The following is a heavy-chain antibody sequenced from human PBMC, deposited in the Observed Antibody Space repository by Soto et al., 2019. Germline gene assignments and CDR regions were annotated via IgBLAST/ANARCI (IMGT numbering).Heavy chain of an antibody. CDR2: VSPSGST. Sequence: QVHLQASDPGLVKPSETLSLTCVVSGGSISSGFWWTWVRQSPGKGLEWLGEVSPSGSTKDNPSLKSRVTLSVDKSNNRFSLYMTSVTAADTGVYYCARVSRTVGLDYWGQGTLVTVAS. J-gene: IGHJ4*02. D-gene: IGHD4-17*01. V-gene: IGHV4-4*02. CDR1: GGSISSGFW. CDR3: ARVSRTVGLDY.